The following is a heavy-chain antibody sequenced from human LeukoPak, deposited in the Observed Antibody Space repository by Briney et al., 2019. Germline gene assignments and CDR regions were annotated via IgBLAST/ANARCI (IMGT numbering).Heavy chain of an antibody. J-gene: IGHJ5*02. V-gene: IGHV4-30-4*08. Sequence: PSQSLSLTRTLSGGSISRGYYYWSWIRQPPGKGLEWIGYIYFSGSTYNNPSLKSRVTISVDTSKNQFSVKLSLVTAADTAVYYCARQSTRYCSSTSWHDLNWFDPWGQGTLVTVSS. CDR2: IYFSGST. CDR1: GGSISRGYYY. CDR3: ARQSTRYCSSTSWHDLNWFDP. D-gene: IGHD2-2*01.